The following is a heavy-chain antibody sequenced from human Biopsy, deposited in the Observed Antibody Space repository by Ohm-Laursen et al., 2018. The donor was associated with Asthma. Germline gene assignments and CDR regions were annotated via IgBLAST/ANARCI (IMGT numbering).Heavy chain of an antibody. J-gene: IGHJ3*02. CDR2: ISPSGNT. Sequence: SDTLSFTCAVSGGSISSGDYSWSWIRQPPGKGLEWIGFISPSGNTYYSPSLKSRLTISVDRSKNQFSLRLSSVTAADTAMYYCARDYGDYVWRAFDIWGQGTMVTVSS. CDR3: ARDYGDYVWRAFDI. D-gene: IGHD4-17*01. V-gene: IGHV4-30-2*01. CDR1: GGSISSGDYS.